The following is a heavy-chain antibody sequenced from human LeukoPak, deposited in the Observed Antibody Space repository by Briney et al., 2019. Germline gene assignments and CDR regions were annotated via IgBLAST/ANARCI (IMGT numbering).Heavy chain of an antibody. CDR1: GGSFSGYY. V-gene: IGHV4-34*01. CDR3: ARVVYCSGGSCQVFAFDI. D-gene: IGHD2-15*01. CDR2: INHSGST. Sequence: SETLSLTCAVYGGSFSGYYWSWIRQPPGKGLGWIGEINHSGSTNYNPSLKSRVTISVDTSKNQFSLKLSFVTAADTAVYYCARVVYCSGGSCQVFAFDIWGQGTMVTVSS. J-gene: IGHJ3*02.